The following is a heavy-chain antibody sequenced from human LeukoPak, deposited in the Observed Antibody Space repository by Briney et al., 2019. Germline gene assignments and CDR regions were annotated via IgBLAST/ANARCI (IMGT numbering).Heavy chain of an antibody. Sequence: SETLSLTCTVSGGSIGSNNYYWGWIRQPPGKGLEWIGSIYYSGYTYYNPSLKSRVTISVDTSKNQFSLKLSSVTAADTAVYYCAKDRVTAIFWNAFDIWGQGTMVTVSS. CDR3: AKDRVTAIFWNAFDI. D-gene: IGHD2-21*02. CDR2: IYYSGYT. CDR1: GGSIGSNNYY. V-gene: IGHV4-39*02. J-gene: IGHJ3*02.